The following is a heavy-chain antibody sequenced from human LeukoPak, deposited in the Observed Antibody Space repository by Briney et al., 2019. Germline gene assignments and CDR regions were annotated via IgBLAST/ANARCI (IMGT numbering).Heavy chain of an antibody. CDR1: GYTFTSYY. V-gene: IGHV1-46*01. J-gene: IGHJ5*02. Sequence: GASVKVSCKASGYTFTSYYMHWVRQAPGQGLEWMGIINPSGGSTSYAQKFQGRVTMTRDMSTSTVYMELSSLRSEDTDVYYCARITRDTAMVFDPWGQGTLVTVSS. D-gene: IGHD5-18*01. CDR3: ARITRDTAMVFDP. CDR2: INPSGGST.